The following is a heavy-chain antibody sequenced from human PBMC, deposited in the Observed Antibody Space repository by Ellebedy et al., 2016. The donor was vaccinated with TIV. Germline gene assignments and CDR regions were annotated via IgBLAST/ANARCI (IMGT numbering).Heavy chain of an antibody. CDR2: IYYSGST. Sequence: MPSETLSLTCTVSGGSISSSSYYWGWIRQPPGKGLEWIGSIYYSGSTYYNPSLKSRVTISVDTSKNQFSLKLSSVTAADTAVYYCASPRSGDGYNFGDLRDAFDIWGQGTMVTVSS. CDR3: ASPRSGDGYNFGDLRDAFDI. J-gene: IGHJ3*02. V-gene: IGHV4-39*01. CDR1: GGSISSSSYY. D-gene: IGHD5-24*01.